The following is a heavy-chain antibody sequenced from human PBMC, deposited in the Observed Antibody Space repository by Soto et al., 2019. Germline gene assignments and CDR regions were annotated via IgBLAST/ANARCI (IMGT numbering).Heavy chain of an antibody. CDR3: AKAPGFGELRGYLDY. CDR2: ISYDGSNK. V-gene: IGHV3-30*18. D-gene: IGHD3-10*01. CDR1: GFTFSSYG. Sequence: QVQLVESGGGVVQPGRSLRLSCAASGFTFSSYGMHWVRQAPGKGLEWVAVISYDGSNKYYADSAKGRFTISRDNSKNTLYRQMNSLRAEDTAEYYCAKAPGFGELRGYLDYGGQGTLVTVSS. J-gene: IGHJ4*02.